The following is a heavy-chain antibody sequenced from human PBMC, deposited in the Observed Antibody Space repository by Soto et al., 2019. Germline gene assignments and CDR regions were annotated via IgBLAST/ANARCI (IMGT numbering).Heavy chain of an antibody. J-gene: IGHJ6*02. CDR2: IDPSDSYT. D-gene: IGHD6-19*01. CDR3: ARFGSGDGGWYQKYYYYYGMDV. V-gene: IGHV5-10-1*01. Sequence: GESLKISCKGSGYSFTTYWISWVRQMPGKGLEWMGRIDPSDSYTNYSPSFQGHVTISADKSISTAYLQWSSLKASDTAMYYCARFGSGDGGWYQKYYYYYGMDVWCQGTTVTVSS. CDR1: GYSFTTYW.